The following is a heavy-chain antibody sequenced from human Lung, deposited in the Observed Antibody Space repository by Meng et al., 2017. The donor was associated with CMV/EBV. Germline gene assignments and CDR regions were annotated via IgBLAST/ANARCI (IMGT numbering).Heavy chain of an antibody. J-gene: IGHJ4*02. CDR3: VTETGYNYDN. V-gene: IGHV4-39*07. Sequence: QLLPVEAGPARWHPSGPLLLTSRFVGGSIISSSYYWSWIRQSPGKGLEWIGSIYFSGNTYYNPSLKSRFTMSVGTAQNKFSLTLRSVTAADTAVYYCVTETGYNYDNWGQGALVTVSS. CDR2: IYFSGNT. CDR1: GGSIISSSYY. D-gene: IGHD5-24*01.